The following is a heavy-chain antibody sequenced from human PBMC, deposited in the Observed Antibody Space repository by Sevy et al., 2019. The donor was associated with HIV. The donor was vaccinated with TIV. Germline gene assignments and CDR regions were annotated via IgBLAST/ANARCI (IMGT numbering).Heavy chain of an antibody. CDR1: GYSISSGYY. V-gene: IGHV4-38-2*01. CDR2: IYHSGST. D-gene: IGHD2-21*01. CDR3: ALHIVRPLVLNWFDP. J-gene: IGHJ5*02. Sequence: SETLSLTCAVSGYSISSGYYWGWIRQPPGKGLEWIGSIYHSGSTYYNPSLKSRVTISVDTSKNQFSLKLSSVTAADTAVYYCALHIVRPLVLNWFDPWGQGTLVTVSS.